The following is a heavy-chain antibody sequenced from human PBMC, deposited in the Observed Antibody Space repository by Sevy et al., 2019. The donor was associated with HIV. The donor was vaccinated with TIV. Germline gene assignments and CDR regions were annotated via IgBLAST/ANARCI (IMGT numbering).Heavy chain of an antibody. D-gene: IGHD3-22*01. CDR2: ISYDGSNK. Sequence: GGSLRLSCAASGFTFSSYAMHWVRQAPGKGLEWVAVISYDGSNKYYADSVKGRFPISRDNSKNTLYLQMNSLRAEDTAVYYCARVGSTMIVVVPIDYWGQGTLVTVSS. CDR1: GFTFSSYA. CDR3: ARVGSTMIVVVPIDY. J-gene: IGHJ4*02. V-gene: IGHV3-30-3*01.